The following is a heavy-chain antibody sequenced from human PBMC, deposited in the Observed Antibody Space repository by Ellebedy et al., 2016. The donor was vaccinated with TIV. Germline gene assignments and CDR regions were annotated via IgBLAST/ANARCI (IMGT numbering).Heavy chain of an antibody. CDR2: ISTSSYYV. V-gene: IGHV3-21*01. CDR3: AKGGEGYYFDY. CDR1: GFTFSGYT. Sequence: GESLKISCAASGFTFSGYTLNWVRQAPGKGLEWVSSISTSSYYVYYADSVEGRFTVSRDNAKNSLYLLINSLRAEDTALYYCAKGGEGYYFDYWGQGTLVTVSS. J-gene: IGHJ4*02. D-gene: IGHD3-16*01.